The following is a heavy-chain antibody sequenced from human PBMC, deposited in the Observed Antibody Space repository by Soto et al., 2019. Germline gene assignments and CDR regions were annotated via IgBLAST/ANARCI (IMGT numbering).Heavy chain of an antibody. CDR1: GGSISSYY. J-gene: IGHJ3*02. D-gene: IGHD2-15*01. CDR3: ARRGRYCSGGSCYQYDAFDI. Sequence: SETLSLTCTVSGGSISSYYWSWIRQPPGKGLEWIGYIYYSGSTNYNPSLKSRVTISVDTSKNQFSLKLSSVTAADTAVYYCARRGRYCSGGSCYQYDAFDIWGQGTMVSVSS. CDR2: IYYSGST. V-gene: IGHV4-59*08.